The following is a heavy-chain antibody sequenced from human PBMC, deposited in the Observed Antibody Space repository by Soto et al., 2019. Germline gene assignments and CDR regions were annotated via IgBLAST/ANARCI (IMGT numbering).Heavy chain of an antibody. CDR1: GFTFSSYW. CDR2: INSDGSST. D-gene: IGHD4-17*01. V-gene: IGHV3-74*01. Sequence: GGSLRLSCAASGFTFSSYWMHWVRQTPEKGLVWVSRINSDGSSTSYADSVKGRFTISRDNAKNTLYLQMNSLRAEDTAVYYCARAHRPGYDYANLPDYWGQGTLVTVSS. J-gene: IGHJ4*02. CDR3: ARAHRPGYDYANLPDY.